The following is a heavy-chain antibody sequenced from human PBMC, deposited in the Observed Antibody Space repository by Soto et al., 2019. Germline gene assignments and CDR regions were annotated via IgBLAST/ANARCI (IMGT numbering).Heavy chain of an antibody. CDR2: INSDGSST. J-gene: IGHJ6*02. V-gene: IGHV3-74*01. D-gene: IGHD4-17*01. Sequence: EVQLVESGGGLVQPGGSLRLSCAASGFTFSSYWMHWVRQAPGKGLVWVSRINSDGSSTSYADSVNGRFTISRDNAKNTLYLQMNSLRAEDTAVYYCARLNDYGDYGGGDSDYYYGMDVWGQGTTVTVSS. CDR1: GFTFSSYW. CDR3: ARLNDYGDYGGGDSDYYYGMDV.